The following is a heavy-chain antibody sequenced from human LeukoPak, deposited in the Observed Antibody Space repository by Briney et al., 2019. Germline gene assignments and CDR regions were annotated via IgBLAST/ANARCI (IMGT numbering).Heavy chain of an antibody. J-gene: IGHJ5*02. V-gene: IGHV3-23*01. CDR1: GFIFSSYA. CDR3: ARDPNCNYDCVIGYYVSGFGP. Sequence: PGGSLRLSCAAFGFIFSSYAMSWVRQAPGEGREWVSSIIGRGGSTYYADSVKGRFTISRDNAKTPLYLQMNSLRAEDTAVYYSARDPNCNYDCVIGYYVSGFGPWGQGTLVNVSS. CDR2: IIGRGGST. D-gene: IGHD3-3*01.